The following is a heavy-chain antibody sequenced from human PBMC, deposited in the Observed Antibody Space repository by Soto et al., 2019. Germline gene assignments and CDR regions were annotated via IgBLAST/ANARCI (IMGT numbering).Heavy chain of an antibody. Sequence: PWESRKSCWNVSVDSFTIYGIGWVRQMPVKGLEWMGIIYPGDSDTRYSPSFQGQVTISADKSISTAYLQWSSLKASDTAMYYCARQKVGYDILGAMDVWGQGTTVTVSS. CDR2: IYPGDSDT. J-gene: IGHJ6*02. CDR3: ARQKVGYDILGAMDV. V-gene: IGHV5-51*01. CDR1: VDSFTIYG. D-gene: IGHD3-9*01.